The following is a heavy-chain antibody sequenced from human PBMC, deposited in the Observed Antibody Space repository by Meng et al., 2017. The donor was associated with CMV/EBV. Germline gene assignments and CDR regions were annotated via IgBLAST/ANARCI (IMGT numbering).Heavy chain of an antibody. Sequence: ASVKVSCKTSGYTFTGHFFHWIRQAPGQGLEWMGWIMPASGNTHYAQAFQGRVTLTTDTSISTAYMELSGLTSDDTAVYYCASGGLGLGYCSSTSCSYYYGMDVWGQGTTVTVSS. D-gene: IGHD2-2*01. CDR3: ASGGLGLGYCSSTSCSYYYGMDV. CDR2: IMPASGNT. V-gene: IGHV1-2*02. J-gene: IGHJ6*02. CDR1: GYTFTGHF.